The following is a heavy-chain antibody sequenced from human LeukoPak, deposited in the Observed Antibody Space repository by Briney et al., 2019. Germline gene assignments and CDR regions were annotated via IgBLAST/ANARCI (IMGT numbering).Heavy chain of an antibody. CDR1: GGTFSSYA. Sequence: SVKVSCKASGGTFSSYAISWLRQAPGQGLEWMGRIIPIFGTANYAQKFQGRVTITTDESTSTAYMELSSLRSEDTAVYYCARDKNPGYSYGYVGDYWGQGTLVTVSS. CDR3: ARDKNPGYSYGYVGDY. D-gene: IGHD5-18*01. V-gene: IGHV1-69*05. J-gene: IGHJ4*02. CDR2: IIPIFGTA.